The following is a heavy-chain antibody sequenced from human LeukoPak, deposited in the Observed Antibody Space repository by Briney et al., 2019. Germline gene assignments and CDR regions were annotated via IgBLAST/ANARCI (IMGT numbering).Heavy chain of an antibody. D-gene: IGHD2-15*01. J-gene: IGHJ4*02. CDR1: GVTVSSNY. V-gene: IGHV3-53*04. CDR3: ARQYCSGGSCYLDYFDY. CDR2: IYSGGST. Sequence: PGGAPRLSCAAPGVTVSSNYMSWVRQAPGEGLGWGSVIYSGGSTYYADSVKGRFTISRHNSKNTLYLQMNSLRAEDTAVYYCARQYCSGGSCYLDYFDYWGQGTLVTVSS.